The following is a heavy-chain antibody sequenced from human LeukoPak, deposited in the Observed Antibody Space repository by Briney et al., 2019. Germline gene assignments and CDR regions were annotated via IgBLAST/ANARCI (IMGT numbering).Heavy chain of an antibody. J-gene: IGHJ4*02. CDR3: AKAGMGQYGPGAPK. CDR1: GFTFSSYA. Sequence: PGGSLRLSCAASGFTFSSYAMNWFRQAPGKGLEWVSAISADGTYTYYADSVKGRFTMSRDNSKNTLYLQMTTLRADDTAVYYCAKAGMGQYGPGAPKWGQGTLVTVSS. D-gene: IGHD1-26*01. V-gene: IGHV3-23*01. CDR2: ISADGTYT.